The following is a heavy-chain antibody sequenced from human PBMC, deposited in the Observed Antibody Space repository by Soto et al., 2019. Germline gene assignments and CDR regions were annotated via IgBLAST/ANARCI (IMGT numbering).Heavy chain of an antibody. CDR3: ARGVGSSPPRY. J-gene: IGHJ4*02. V-gene: IGHV4-59*01. CDR1: GGSISVYY. Sequence: KPSETLSLTCTISGGSISVYYWSWIRQSPRQGLEWIGYVYDNGRPYYSPSLKSRVTISADTSKNQISLKFTSATAADTAVYYCARGVGSSPPRYWGRGTLVTVSS. D-gene: IGHD3-9*01. CDR2: VYDNGRP.